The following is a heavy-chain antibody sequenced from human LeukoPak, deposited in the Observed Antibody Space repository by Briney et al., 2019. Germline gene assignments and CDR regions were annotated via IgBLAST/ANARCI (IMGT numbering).Heavy chain of an antibody. CDR2: ICSGGST. J-gene: IGHJ3*02. Sequence: PSETLSLTCTVSGGSISSSPCYWGWIRQSPGKGLEWFGTICSGGSTYYNPSLKSRVTISVDTCKNQFSLKLSSLTAADTAEYYCARDSRRELLHAFDIWGQGTMVTVSS. D-gene: IGHD1-26*01. V-gene: IGHV4-39*07. CDR1: GGSISSSPCY. CDR3: ARDSRRELLHAFDI.